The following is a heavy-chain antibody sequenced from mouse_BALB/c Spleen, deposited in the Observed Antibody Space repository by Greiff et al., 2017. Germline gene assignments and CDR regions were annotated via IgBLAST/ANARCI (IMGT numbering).Heavy chain of an antibody. CDR3: ASSGPFAY. CDR2: IDPANGNT. V-gene: IGHV14-3*02. J-gene: IGHJ3*01. CDR1: GFNIKDTY. D-gene: IGHD3-2*02. Sequence: VQLKQSGAELVKPGASVKLSCTASGFNIKDTYMHWVKQRPEQGLEWIGRIDPANGNTKYDPKFQGKATITADTSSNTAYLQLSSLTSEDTAVYYCASSGPFAYWGQGTLVTVSA.